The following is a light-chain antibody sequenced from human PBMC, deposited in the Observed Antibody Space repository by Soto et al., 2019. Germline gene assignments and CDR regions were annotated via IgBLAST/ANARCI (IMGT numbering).Light chain of an antibody. Sequence: QSDLTQPPSASGSPGQSVTISCTGTSSDVGGYNSVSWYQQHPGKAPKLMIYEVSKRPSGVPDRFSGSKSGNTASLTVSGLQAEDEADYYCSSYAGSNNLYVFGTGTKVTVL. J-gene: IGLJ1*01. CDR1: SSDVGGYNS. CDR2: EVS. V-gene: IGLV2-8*01. CDR3: SSYAGSNNLYV.